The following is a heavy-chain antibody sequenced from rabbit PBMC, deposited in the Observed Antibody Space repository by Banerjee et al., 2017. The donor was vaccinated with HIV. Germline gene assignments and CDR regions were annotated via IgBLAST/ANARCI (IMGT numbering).Heavy chain of an antibody. D-gene: IGHD6-1*01. Sequence: QSLEESGGGLVQPEGSLTLTCTASGFSFSSIAMCWVRQAPGKGLEWIASIYVGSSSNTYYASWAKGRFTISKTSSTTVTLQMTSLTAADTATYFCARGDVGYGYAGYSFTTSYYFNLWGQGTLVTVS. J-gene: IGHJ4*01. CDR2: IYVGSSSNT. CDR3: ARGDVGYGYAGYSFTTSYYFNL. V-gene: IGHV1S40*01. CDR1: GFSFSSIA.